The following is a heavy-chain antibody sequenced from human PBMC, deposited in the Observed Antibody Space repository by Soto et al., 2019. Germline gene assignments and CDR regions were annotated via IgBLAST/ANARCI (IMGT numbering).Heavy chain of an antibody. Sequence: PGSDECMSGGVYYRRRIRQPPGKGLEWIGYIYYSGSTYYNPSLKSRVIISVDTSKNQFSLKLSSVTAADTAVYYCARGYYGDPVGYWGQGTLVTVS. V-gene: IGHV4-30-4*01. CDR2: IYYSGST. CDR1: DECMSGGVYY. J-gene: IGHJ4*02. D-gene: IGHD4-17*01. CDR3: ARGYYGDPVGY.